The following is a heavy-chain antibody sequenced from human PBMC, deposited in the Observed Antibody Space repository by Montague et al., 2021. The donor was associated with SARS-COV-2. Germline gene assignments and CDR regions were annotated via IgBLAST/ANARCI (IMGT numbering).Heavy chain of an antibody. J-gene: IGHJ6*02. CDR2: IYYSGST. CDR3: ARDLVAGGMDV. D-gene: IGHD2-8*02. V-gene: IGHV4-59*01. CDR1: GCSISSYY. Sequence: SETLSLTCTVSGCSISSYYWSWIRQPPGKGLEWIGYIYYSGSTNYNPSLKSRVTISVDTSKNQFSLKLSSVTAADTAVYYCARDLVAGGMDVWGQGTTVTVSS.